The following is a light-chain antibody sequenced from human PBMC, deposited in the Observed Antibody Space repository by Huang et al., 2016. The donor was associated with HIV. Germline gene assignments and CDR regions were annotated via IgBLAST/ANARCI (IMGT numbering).Light chain of an antibody. Sequence: EIVLTQSPGTLSLSPGERATLSCRASQSVGSNYLAWYQQKPGQAPRLLIYGASSRATGIPDFTLTISRLEPEDFAVYYCQQYSSSTRTFGQGTKVEIK. J-gene: IGKJ1*01. CDR2: GAS. V-gene: IGKV3-20*01. CDR3: QQYSSSTRT. CDR1: QSVGSNY.